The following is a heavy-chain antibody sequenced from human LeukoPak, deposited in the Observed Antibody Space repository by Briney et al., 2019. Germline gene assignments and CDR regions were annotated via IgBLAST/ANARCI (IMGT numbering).Heavy chain of an antibody. CDR1: GFTFTSYG. Sequence: GASVKVSCKTSGFTFTSYGISWVRQAPGQGLEWVGWISGYNGNTNYAQKFRDRLTMTTDTSTTTAYMELRSLRSDDTAVYYCAKDRSSSAREDWGQGTPVTVSS. V-gene: IGHV1-18*01. D-gene: IGHD6-13*01. J-gene: IGHJ4*02. CDR3: AKDRSSSARED. CDR2: ISGYNGNT.